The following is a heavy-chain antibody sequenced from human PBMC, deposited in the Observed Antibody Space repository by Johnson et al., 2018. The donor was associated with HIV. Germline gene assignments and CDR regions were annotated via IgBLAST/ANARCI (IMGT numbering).Heavy chain of an antibody. Sequence: VQLVESGGGLVQPGGSLRLSCVVSGFTLRNYDMHWVRQVTGEGLAWVSEVDTAGETYYPGSVTGRFTISRNSSEKPLYLQMHSLRPEDTAVYYCARGLELYADLVWDVAFDIWCQGTMVTVAS. J-gene: IGHJ3*02. CDR2: VDTAGET. CDR1: GFTLRNYD. V-gene: IGHV3-13*01. CDR3: ARGLELYADLVWDVAFDI. D-gene: IGHD2-15*01.